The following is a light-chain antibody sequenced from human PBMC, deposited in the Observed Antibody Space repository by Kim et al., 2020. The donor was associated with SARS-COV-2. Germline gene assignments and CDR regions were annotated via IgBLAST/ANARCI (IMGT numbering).Light chain of an antibody. CDR2: DVT. J-gene: IGLJ2*01. V-gene: IGLV2-11*01. CDR1: SSDVGRYNY. CDR3: CSFAGNSVV. Sequence: PGQSGTMSCTGTSSDVGRYNYVSWYQQHPGKAPKVMIYDVTKRPSGVPDRFSGSKSGNTASLTISGLQGEDEAEYYCCSFAGNSVVFGGGTQLTVL.